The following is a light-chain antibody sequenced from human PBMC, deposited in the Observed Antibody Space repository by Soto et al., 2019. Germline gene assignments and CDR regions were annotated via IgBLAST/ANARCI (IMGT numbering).Light chain of an antibody. CDR2: KAS. CDR3: QQYESYPMT. CDR1: QSISSW. Sequence: DSQMTQYPSTLSASVGDRVTITCRASQSISSWLAGYQQKPGKAPKLLISKASTLQSGVPPRFSGSGSGTEFTLTISSLQPDDFATYYCQQYESYPMTFGGGTKVEIK. V-gene: IGKV1-5*03. J-gene: IGKJ4*01.